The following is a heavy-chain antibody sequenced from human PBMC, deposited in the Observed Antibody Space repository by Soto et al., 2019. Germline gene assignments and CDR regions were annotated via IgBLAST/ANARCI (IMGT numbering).Heavy chain of an antibody. V-gene: IGHV4-39*01. CDR2: ITSSAPT. J-gene: IGHJ3*02. CDR1: GGSFSSSATY. Sequence: QLQLQESGPGLVKPSETLSLTCSVSGGSFSSSATYWGWFRQPPEKGPEWIGTITSSAPTYYNASLNSRVTISADTSTNKFSLDLNSVTAADTAVYHCARFHDFFHAFDIWGHGTMVTVSS. D-gene: IGHD2-21*02. CDR3: ARFHDFFHAFDI.